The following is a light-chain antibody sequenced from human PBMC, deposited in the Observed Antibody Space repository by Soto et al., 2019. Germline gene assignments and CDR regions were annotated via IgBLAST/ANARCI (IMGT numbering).Light chain of an antibody. CDR3: QQYGSSPST. J-gene: IGKJ2*01. CDR1: QSVSSSY. Sequence: EIVLTQSPGTLSLSPGARATLSCRASQSVSSSYLAWYQQKPGQAPRLLIYGASSRATGSPDRFSGSGSGTDFTLTISRLEPDDFAVYYCQQYGSSPSTFGQGTKLEIK. CDR2: GAS. V-gene: IGKV3-20*01.